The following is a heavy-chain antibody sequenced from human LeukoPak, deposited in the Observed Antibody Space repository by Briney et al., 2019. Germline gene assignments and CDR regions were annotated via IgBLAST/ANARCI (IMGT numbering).Heavy chain of an antibody. CDR2: IRYDGSNK. Sequence: PGGSLRLSCAASGFTFSSYGMHWDRQAPGKGLEWVAFIRYDGSNKYYADSVKGRFTISRDNSKNTLYLQMNSLRAEDTAVYYCAKDLGDADAFDIWGQGTLVTVSS. CDR3: AKDLGDADAFDI. CDR1: GFTFSSYG. V-gene: IGHV3-30*02. J-gene: IGHJ3*02. D-gene: IGHD3-16*01.